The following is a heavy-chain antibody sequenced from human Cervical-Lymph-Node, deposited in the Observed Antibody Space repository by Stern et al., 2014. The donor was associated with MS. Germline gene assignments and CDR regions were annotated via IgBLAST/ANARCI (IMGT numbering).Heavy chain of an antibody. V-gene: IGHV5-10-1*01. J-gene: IGHJ3*02. D-gene: IGHD2-15*01. Sequence: VQLVESGADVKKPGESLRISCKGSGYSFTSYWISWVRQMPGKGLEWMGRIDPSDSYTTYSPSFQGHVTISADKSISTAYLQWSSLKASDTAMYYCARRCSRRIDAFDIWGQGTMVTVSS. CDR1: GYSFTSYW. CDR2: IDPSDSYT. CDR3: ARRCSRRIDAFDI.